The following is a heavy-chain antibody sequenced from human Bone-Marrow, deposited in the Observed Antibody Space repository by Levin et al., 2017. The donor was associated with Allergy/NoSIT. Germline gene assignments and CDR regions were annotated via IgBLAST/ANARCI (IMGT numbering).Heavy chain of an antibody. CDR3: VRDSGLYGLDV. CDR2: IWHDGRKK. V-gene: IGHV3-33*01. CDR1: GFTFTTYG. Sequence: GASVKVSCDASGFTFTTYGMHWVRQAPGKGLEWVAVIWHDGRKKFHADSVRGRLTISRDNSENTVSLQMNSLRVEDTAVYYCVRDSGLYGLDVWGQGTTVIVSS. J-gene: IGHJ6*02. D-gene: IGHD5-12*01.